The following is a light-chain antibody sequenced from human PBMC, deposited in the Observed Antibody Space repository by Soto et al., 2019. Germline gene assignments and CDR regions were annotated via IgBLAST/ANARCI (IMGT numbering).Light chain of an antibody. CDR1: QTVTSTF. J-gene: IGKJ1*01. Sequence: EIVLTQSPGTLSLSPGERATLSCRASQTVTSTFLAWYQQKPGQAPRLLIYGASRRATGIPDRFSGSGSGTDFTLTSTSLEPEDFAVYYCHQYDSSLTFGQGTNVEMK. CDR3: HQYDSSLT. CDR2: GAS. V-gene: IGKV3-20*01.